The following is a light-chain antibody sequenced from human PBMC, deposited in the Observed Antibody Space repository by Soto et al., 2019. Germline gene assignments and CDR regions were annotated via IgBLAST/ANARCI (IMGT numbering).Light chain of an antibody. CDR1: GSEIAVYNY. CDR2: EVS. Sequence: QSALTQPPSASGSPGQSVTISCAGTGSEIAVYNYVSWYQQHPGKAPKLIIFEVSKRPSGVPDRFSGSKSGNTASLTVSGLQADDEADYYCSSYAGSNSLVFGGGTKLTVL. CDR3: SSYAGSNSLV. V-gene: IGLV2-8*01. J-gene: IGLJ3*02.